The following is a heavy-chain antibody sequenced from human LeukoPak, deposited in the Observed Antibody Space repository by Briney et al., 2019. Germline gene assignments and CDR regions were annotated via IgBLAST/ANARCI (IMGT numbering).Heavy chain of an antibody. CDR1: GGSISSSSYY. Sequence: PSETLSLTCTVSGGSISSSSYYWGWIRQPPGKGLEWIGSIYYSGSTYYNPSLKSRVTISVDTSKNQFSLKLSSVTAADTAVYYCARHVTMSMIASKGYFDYWGQGTLVTVSS. CDR3: ARHVTMSMIASKGYFDY. V-gene: IGHV4-39*01. J-gene: IGHJ4*02. D-gene: IGHD3-22*01. CDR2: IYYSGST.